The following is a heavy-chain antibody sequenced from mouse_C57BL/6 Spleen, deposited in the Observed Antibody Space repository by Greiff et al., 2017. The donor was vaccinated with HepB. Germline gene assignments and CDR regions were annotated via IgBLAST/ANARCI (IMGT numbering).Heavy chain of an antibody. CDR2: ISDGGSYT. J-gene: IGHJ1*03. CDR3: AVYYYGSSHWYFDV. V-gene: IGHV5-4*03. CDR1: GFTFSSYA. D-gene: IGHD1-1*01. Sequence: EVKLVESGGGLVKPGGSLKLSCAASGFTFSSYAMSWVRQTPEKRLEWVATISDGGSYTYYPDNVKGRFTISRDNAKNNLYLQMSHLKSEDTAMYFCAVYYYGSSHWYFDVWGTGTPVTVAS.